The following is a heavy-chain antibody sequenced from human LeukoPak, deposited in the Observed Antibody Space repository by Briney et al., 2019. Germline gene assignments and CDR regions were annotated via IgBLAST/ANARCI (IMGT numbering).Heavy chain of an antibody. CDR3: AKSLYIVVVPAAPRGEDAFDI. V-gene: IGHV4-38-2*02. J-gene: IGHJ3*02. CDR2: IHHSGST. D-gene: IGHD2-2*01. CDR1: GYSISSGYF. Sequence: SETLSLTCSVSGYSISSGYFWGWIRQPPGKGLEWIGSIHHSGSTYYNPSLKSRVTISVDTSKNQFSLKLSSVTAADTAVYYCAKSLYIVVVPAAPRGEDAFDIWGQGTMVTVSS.